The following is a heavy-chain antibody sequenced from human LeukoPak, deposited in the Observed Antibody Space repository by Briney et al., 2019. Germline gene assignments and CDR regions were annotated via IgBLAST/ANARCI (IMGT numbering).Heavy chain of an antibody. CDR3: ARELLRDNAFDI. CDR2: IYYSGST. D-gene: IGHD1-26*01. V-gene: IGHV4-59*08. Sequence: PSETLSLTCTVSGGSISGWYWSWIRQPPGKGLEWIGYIYYSGSTNYNPSLKSRVTISVDTSKNQFSLKLSSVTAADTAVYYCARELLRDNAFDIWGQGTMVTVSS. J-gene: IGHJ3*02. CDR1: GGSISGWY.